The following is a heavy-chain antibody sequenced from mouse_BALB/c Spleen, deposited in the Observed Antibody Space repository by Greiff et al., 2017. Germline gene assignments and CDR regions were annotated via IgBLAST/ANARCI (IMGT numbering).Heavy chain of an antibody. D-gene: IGHD3-1*01. CDR2: ISSGSSTI. CDR1: GFTFSSFG. J-gene: IGHJ2*01. CDR3: ARSGYLYYFDY. Sequence: EVQGVESGGGLVQPGGSRKLSCAASGFTFSSFGMHWVRQAPEKGLEWVAYISSGSSTIYYADTVKGRFTISRDNPKNTLFLQMTSLRSEDTAMYYCARSGYLYYFDYGGQGTTRTVSS. V-gene: IGHV5-17*02.